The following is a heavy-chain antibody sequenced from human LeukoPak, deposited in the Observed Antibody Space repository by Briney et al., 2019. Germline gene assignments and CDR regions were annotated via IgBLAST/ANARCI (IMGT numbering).Heavy chain of an antibody. CDR3: ARLGLRVSYRSHFDY. J-gene: IGHJ4*02. CDR2: INPNSGGT. CDR1: GYTFTGYY. V-gene: IGHV1-2*02. D-gene: IGHD7-27*01. Sequence: ASVKVSCKASGYTFTGYYMHWVRQAPGQGLEWMGWINPNSGGTNYAQKFQGRVTMTRDKSISTAYLQWSSLKASDTAMYYCARLGLRVSYRSHFDYWGQGTLVTVSS.